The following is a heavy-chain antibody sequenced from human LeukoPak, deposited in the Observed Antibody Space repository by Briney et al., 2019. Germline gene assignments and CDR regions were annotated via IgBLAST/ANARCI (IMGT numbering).Heavy chain of an antibody. D-gene: IGHD6-19*01. J-gene: IGHJ4*02. CDR1: GYTLTELS. V-gene: IGHV1-24*01. CDR3: ARDAVGGWLSPGDY. Sequence: ASVKVSCKVSGYTLTELSMHWVRQAPGKGLEWMGGFDPEDGETIYAQKFQGRVTMTEDTSTDTAYMELRSLRSDDTAVYYCARDAVGGWLSPGDYWGQGTLVTVSS. CDR2: FDPEDGET.